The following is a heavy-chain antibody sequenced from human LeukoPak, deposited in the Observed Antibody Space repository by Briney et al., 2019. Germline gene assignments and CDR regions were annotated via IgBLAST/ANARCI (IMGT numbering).Heavy chain of an antibody. CDR3: ARNNYYYDSSGPLDY. J-gene: IGHJ4*02. Sequence: SETLSLTCTVSGGSISSSGYYWGWIRQPPGKGLEWIGSIYYSGSTYYNPSLKSRVTISVDTSKNQFSLKLSSVTAADTAVYYCARNNYYYDSSGPLDYWGQGTLVTVSS. CDR2: IYYSGST. D-gene: IGHD3-22*01. V-gene: IGHV4-39*07. CDR1: GGSISSSGYY.